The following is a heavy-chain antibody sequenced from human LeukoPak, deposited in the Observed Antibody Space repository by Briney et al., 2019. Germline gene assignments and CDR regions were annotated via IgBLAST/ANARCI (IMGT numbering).Heavy chain of an antibody. V-gene: IGHV1-2*02. D-gene: IGHD6-13*01. CDR1: GYTFTGYY. CDR2: INPNSGGT. Sequence: ASVKVSCKASGYTFTGYYMHWVRQAPGQGLEWMGWINPNSGGTNYAQKFQGRVTMTRDTSISTAYMELNRLRSDDTAVYYCARIAAAGNNPTYYYYMDVWGKGTTVTVSS. J-gene: IGHJ6*03. CDR3: ARIAAAGNNPTYYYYMDV.